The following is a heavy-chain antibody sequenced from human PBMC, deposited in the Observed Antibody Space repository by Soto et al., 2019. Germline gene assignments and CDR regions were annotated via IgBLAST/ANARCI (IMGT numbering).Heavy chain of an antibody. CDR2: IYYSGST. CDR3: ARGSHLQRGYSGYDPDY. J-gene: IGHJ4*02. Sequence: SETLSLTCTVSGGSISSGGYYWSWIRQHTGKGLEWVGYIYYSGSTYYNPSLKSRVTISVDTSKNQFSLKLSSVTAADTAVYYCARGSHLQRGYSGYDPDYWGQGTLVTVSS. V-gene: IGHV4-31*03. D-gene: IGHD5-12*01. CDR1: GGSISSGGYY.